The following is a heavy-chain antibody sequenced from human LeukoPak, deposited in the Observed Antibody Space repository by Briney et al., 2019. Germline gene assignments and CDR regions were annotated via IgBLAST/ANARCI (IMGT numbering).Heavy chain of an antibody. CDR2: IGGSTSTI. CDR1: GFTFSYYS. J-gene: IGHJ6*03. V-gene: IGHV3-48*01. D-gene: IGHD3-3*01. Sequence: GGSLRLSCAASGFTFSYYSMNWVRQAPGKGLEWVSYIGGSTSTISYADSVGGRFTISRDNANNSIYLQMNSLRAEDTAVYYCAKGSDDFGVGLHYSYYMDVWGTGTTVTVSS. CDR3: AKGSDDFGVGLHYSYYMDV.